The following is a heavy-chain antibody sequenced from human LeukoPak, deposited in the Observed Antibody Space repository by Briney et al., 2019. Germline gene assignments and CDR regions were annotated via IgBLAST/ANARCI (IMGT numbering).Heavy chain of an antibody. J-gene: IGHJ4*02. CDR3: ARGVWAPFDS. CDR1: GFILSNYW. Sequence: GGSLRLSCAASGFILSNYWMNWVRQAPGKGLEGVANIKQDGSEKNYVDSVKGRFSISRDNAKNSLILQMNSLKDEDTAVYYCARGVWAPFDSWGQGTLVSVSS. D-gene: IGHD7-27*01. V-gene: IGHV3-7*01. CDR2: IKQDGSEK.